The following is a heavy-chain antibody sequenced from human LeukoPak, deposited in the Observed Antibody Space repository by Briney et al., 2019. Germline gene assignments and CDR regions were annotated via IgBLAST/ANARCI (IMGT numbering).Heavy chain of an antibody. V-gene: IGHV4-34*01. CDR1: GGSFSGYY. D-gene: IGHD3-9*01. CDR2: IYYSGST. Sequence: PSETLSLTCAVYGGSFSGYYWSWIRQPPGKGLEWIGSIYYSGSTYYNPSLKSRVTISVDTSKNQFSLKLSSVTAADTAVYYCARQDRGYDILTGYYGGGVDYWGQGTLVTVSS. J-gene: IGHJ4*02. CDR3: ARQDRGYDILTGYYGGGVDY.